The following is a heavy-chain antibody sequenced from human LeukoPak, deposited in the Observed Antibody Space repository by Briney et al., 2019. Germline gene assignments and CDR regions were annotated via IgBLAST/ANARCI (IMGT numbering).Heavy chain of an antibody. CDR2: IGSSSSYM. D-gene: IGHD3-10*01. Sequence: GGSLRLSCAGSGFTFSSYTMNWVRQAPGKGLEWVSSIGSSSSYMFYAHSVKGRFTISRDNAKNSLYLQMNSLRAEDTAVYYCARDSDGAIDYWGQGTLVSVSS. CDR3: ARDSDGAIDY. V-gene: IGHV3-21*01. CDR1: GFTFSSYT. J-gene: IGHJ4*02.